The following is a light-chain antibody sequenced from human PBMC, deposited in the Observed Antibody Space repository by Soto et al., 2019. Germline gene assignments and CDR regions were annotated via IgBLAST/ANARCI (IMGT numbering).Light chain of an antibody. CDR1: QRVSTY. V-gene: IGKV3-11*01. CDR2: DAS. CDR3: QQRSNWPRT. Sequence: EIVLTQSPATLSLSPGARATLSSRASQRVSTYLAWYQQKPGQAPRLLSYDASYRATGIPARFSGSGSGTDFTLTISSLEPEDFAVYYCQQRSNWPRTFGQGTKVEIK. J-gene: IGKJ1*01.